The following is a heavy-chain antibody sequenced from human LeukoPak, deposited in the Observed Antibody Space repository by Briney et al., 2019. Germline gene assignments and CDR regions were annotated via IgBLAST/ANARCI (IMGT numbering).Heavy chain of an antibody. D-gene: IGHD6-19*01. Sequence: ASVKVSCKASGYTFTSYDINWVRQATGQGLEWMRWMNPNSGNTGYAQKFQGRVTMTRNTSISTAYMELSSLRSEDTAVYYCARGPLSYSSGWHPIGWFDPWGQGTLVTVSS. CDR3: ARGPLSYSSGWHPIGWFDP. CDR1: GYTFTSYD. J-gene: IGHJ5*02. CDR2: MNPNSGNT. V-gene: IGHV1-8*01.